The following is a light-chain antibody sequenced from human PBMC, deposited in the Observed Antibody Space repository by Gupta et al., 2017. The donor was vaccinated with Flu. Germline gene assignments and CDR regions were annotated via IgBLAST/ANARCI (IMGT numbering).Light chain of an antibody. CDR3: ATWDDSLSEVV. CDR1: TSNIGNND. V-gene: IGLV1-47*02. J-gene: IGLJ3*02. CDR2: SND. Sequence: HSVLTQPPATCAPPRQRVTISCSGSTSNIGNNDVFWYQQLAGAAPKLLIYSNDQRPSGVSDRFSGSRSGTSSSLVISGLRSEDEADYHCATWDDSLSEVVFGGGTRVTVL.